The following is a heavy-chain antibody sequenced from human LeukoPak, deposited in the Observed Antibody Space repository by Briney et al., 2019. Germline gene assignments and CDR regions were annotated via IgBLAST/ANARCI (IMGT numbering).Heavy chain of an antibody. CDR3: AKDPHSYCSGGSCFTRHFQH. CDR2: IKQDGSEK. Sequence: GGSLRLSCAASGFTFSSYWMSWVRQAPGKGLEWVANIKQDGSEKYYVDSVKGRFTISRDNAKNSLYLQMNSLRAEDTAVYYCAKDPHSYCSGGSCFTRHFQHWGQGTLVTVSS. D-gene: IGHD2-15*01. CDR1: GFTFSSYW. V-gene: IGHV3-7*01. J-gene: IGHJ1*01.